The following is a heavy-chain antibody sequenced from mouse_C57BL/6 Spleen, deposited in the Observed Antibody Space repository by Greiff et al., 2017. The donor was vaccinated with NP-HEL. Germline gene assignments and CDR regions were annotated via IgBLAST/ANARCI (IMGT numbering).Heavy chain of an antibody. CDR1: GYTFTDYY. D-gene: IGHD1-1*01. V-gene: IGHV1-26*01. J-gene: IGHJ1*03. Sequence: EVQLQQSGPELVKPGASVKISCKASGYTFTDYYMNWVKQSHGKSLEWIGDINPNNGGTSYNQKFKGKATLTVDKSSSTAYMELRSLTSEDSAVYYCARRGLRSWYFDVWGTGTTVTVSS. CDR2: INPNNGGT. CDR3: ARRGLRSWYFDV.